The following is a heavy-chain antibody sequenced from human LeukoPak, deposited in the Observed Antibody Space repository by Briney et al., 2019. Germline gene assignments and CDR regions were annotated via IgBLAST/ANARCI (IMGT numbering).Heavy chain of an antibody. D-gene: IGHD5-12*01. V-gene: IGHV3-23*01. CDR2: TSAGGGTT. CDR1: GFTFSSYA. Sequence: GGSLRLSCAASGFTFSSYAMSWVRQAPGKGLEWVSHTSAGGGTTYYADSVKGRFTISRDNSKNTLYLQMNSLRAEDTAVYYCAKDRAAYSGARGFDYWGQGTLVTVSS. J-gene: IGHJ4*02. CDR3: AKDRAAYSGARGFDY.